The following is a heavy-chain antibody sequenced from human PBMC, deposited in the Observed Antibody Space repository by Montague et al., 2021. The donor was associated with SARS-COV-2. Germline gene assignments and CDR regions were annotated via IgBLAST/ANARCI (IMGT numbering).Heavy chain of an antibody. CDR3: AREWGRTMDY. CDR1: GTSINTHY. D-gene: IGHD2-2*01. Sequence: SETLSLTCSVSGTSINTHYWAWIRQPPGTGLELIAYIHSSGTTNYKPSLQSRVNNSMDMSKNQVSLSLTSVTGAATAVYHCAREWGRTMDYWGRGTLVTVSS. J-gene: IGHJ4*02. V-gene: IGHV4-59*11. CDR2: IHSSGTT.